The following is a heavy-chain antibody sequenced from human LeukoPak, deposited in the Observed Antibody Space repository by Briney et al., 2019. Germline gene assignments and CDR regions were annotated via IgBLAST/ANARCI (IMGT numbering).Heavy chain of an antibody. Sequence: SETLSLTCTVSGGSISSYYWSWIRQPPGKGLEWIGYIYYSGSTNYNPSLKSRVTISIDMSKSQFSLKLTSVTAADTAVYYCARVWAYDSSGYPDYWGQGTLVTVSS. CDR2: IYYSGST. CDR3: ARVWAYDSSGYPDY. D-gene: IGHD3-22*01. V-gene: IGHV4-59*01. CDR1: GGSISSYY. J-gene: IGHJ4*02.